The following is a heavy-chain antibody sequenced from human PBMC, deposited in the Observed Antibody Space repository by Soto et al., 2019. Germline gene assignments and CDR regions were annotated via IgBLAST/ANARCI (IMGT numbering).Heavy chain of an antibody. CDR3: AREPYSYYYYMDV. V-gene: IGHV4-34*01. Sequence: SETLSLTCAVYGGSFSGYYWSWIRQPPGKGLEWIGEINHSGSTNYNPSLKSRVTISVDTSKNQFSLKLSSVTAADTAVYYCAREPYSYYYYMDVWGKGTTVTGSS. CDR1: GGSFSGYY. CDR2: INHSGST. J-gene: IGHJ6*03. D-gene: IGHD2-21*01.